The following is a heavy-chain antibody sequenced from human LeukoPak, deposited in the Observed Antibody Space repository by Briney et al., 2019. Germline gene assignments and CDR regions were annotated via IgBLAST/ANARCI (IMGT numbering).Heavy chain of an antibody. V-gene: IGHV4-39*07. D-gene: IGHD3-10*01. J-gene: IGHJ4*02. CDR2: IYYSGST. Sequence: SETLSLTCTVSGGSISSSSYYWGWIRQPPGKGLEWIGSIYYSGSTYYNPSLKSRVTISVDTSKNQFSLKLSSVTAADTAVYYCAREGRGYGSGSWRNTDYWGQGTLVTVSS. CDR1: GGSISSSSYY. CDR3: AREGRGYGSGSWRNTDY.